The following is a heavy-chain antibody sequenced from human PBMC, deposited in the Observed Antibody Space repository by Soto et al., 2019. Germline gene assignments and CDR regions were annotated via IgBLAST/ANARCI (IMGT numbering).Heavy chain of an antibody. J-gene: IGHJ5*02. CDR2: IFYTGST. D-gene: IGHD2-8*01. CDR1: GGTINSGDYF. V-gene: IGHV4-30-4*02. CDR3: ARDHTITSLMNSFDP. Sequence: KSSETLSLTCSDSGGTINSGDYFWSWIRQPPGKGLEWIGSIFYTGSTYYSPSLKSRASMSMDTSKNLFSLRLRYDDTAVYYCARDHTITSLMNSFDPWGQGTLVTVSS.